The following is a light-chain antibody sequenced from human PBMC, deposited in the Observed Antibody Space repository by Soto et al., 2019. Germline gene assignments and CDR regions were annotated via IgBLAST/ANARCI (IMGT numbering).Light chain of an antibody. CDR3: QQYNNWPLT. CDR2: DGS. J-gene: IGKJ1*01. Sequence: AIQMTQSPSYMSASVGDRVTRTCRASQDIRNDLGWYQQKPGKAPKLLIYDGSKLQSGVPSRFSGSVSGTDFTLTISGLQSEDFAVYYCQQYNNWPLTFGQGTKVDIK. CDR1: QDIRND. V-gene: IGKV1-6*01.